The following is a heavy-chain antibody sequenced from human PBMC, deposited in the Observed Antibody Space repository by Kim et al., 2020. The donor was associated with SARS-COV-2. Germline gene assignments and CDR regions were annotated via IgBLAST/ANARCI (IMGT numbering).Heavy chain of an antibody. V-gene: IGHV1-69*13. D-gene: IGHD3-9*01. CDR2: IIPIFGTA. Sequence: SVKVSCKASGGTFSSYAISWVRQAPGQGLEWMGGIIPIFGTANYAQKFQGRVTITADESTSTAYMELSSLRSEDTAVYYCARDLVGVDYDILTGAGGEDAFDIWGQGTMVTVSS. CDR3: ARDLVGVDYDILTGAGGEDAFDI. J-gene: IGHJ3*02. CDR1: GGTFSSYA.